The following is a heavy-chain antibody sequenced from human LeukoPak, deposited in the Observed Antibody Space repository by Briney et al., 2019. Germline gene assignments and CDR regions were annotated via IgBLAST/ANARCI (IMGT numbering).Heavy chain of an antibody. V-gene: IGHV1-18*01. Sequence: ASVKVSCKASGYTFTSYGISWVRQAPGQGLEWMGWISVASGNTNYAQKLQGRVTMTTDTSTSTAYMELRSLRSDDTAVYYCARDCSSTSCYWGAAHYYYYGMDVWGQGTTVTVSS. CDR2: ISVASGNT. J-gene: IGHJ6*02. D-gene: IGHD2-2*01. CDR1: GYTFTSYG. CDR3: ARDCSSTSCYWGAAHYYYYGMDV.